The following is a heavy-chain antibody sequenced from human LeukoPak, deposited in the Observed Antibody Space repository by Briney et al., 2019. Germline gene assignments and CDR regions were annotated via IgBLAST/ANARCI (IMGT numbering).Heavy chain of an antibody. CDR1: GFSLSTSGVG. CDR2: IYWNDDK. Sequence: SGPTLVKPTQTLTLTCTFSGFSLSTSGVGVGWIRQPPGKALEWLALIYWNDDKRYSPSLKSRLTITKDTSKNQVVLTMTNMDPVDTATYYCAHSGIVVVPVAIVFDPWGQGTLVTVSS. D-gene: IGHD2-2*02. CDR3: AHSGIVVVPVAIVFDP. V-gene: IGHV2-5*01. J-gene: IGHJ5*02.